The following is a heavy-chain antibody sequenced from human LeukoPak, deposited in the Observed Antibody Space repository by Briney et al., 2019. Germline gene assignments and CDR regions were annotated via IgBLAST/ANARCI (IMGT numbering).Heavy chain of an antibody. CDR2: ISYDGSNK. D-gene: IGHD1-14*01. Sequence: PGGSLRLSCAASGFTFSSYVMQWVRQAPGKGLEWVAVISYDGSNKYYADSVKGRFTISRDNSKNTLYLQMNSLRAEDTAVYYCARAETWTTPSDYWGQGTLVTVSS. V-gene: IGHV3-30*04. J-gene: IGHJ4*02. CDR1: GFTFSSYV. CDR3: ARAETWTTPSDY.